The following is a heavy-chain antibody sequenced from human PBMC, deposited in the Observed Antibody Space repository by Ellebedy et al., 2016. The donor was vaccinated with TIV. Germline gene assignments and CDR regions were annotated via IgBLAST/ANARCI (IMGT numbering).Heavy chain of an antibody. Sequence: GESLKISCAASGFIFSDYYMSWIRQAPGKGLEWVSYISNSGHTIYYVDSVKGRFTISRDNAENSLYLQMNSLRPEDTAVYYCARDARFIDQQHNWFDPWGQGTLVTVSS. CDR3: ARDARFIDQQHNWFDP. V-gene: IGHV3-11*01. CDR1: GFIFSDYY. D-gene: IGHD6-13*01. CDR2: ISNSGHTI. J-gene: IGHJ5*02.